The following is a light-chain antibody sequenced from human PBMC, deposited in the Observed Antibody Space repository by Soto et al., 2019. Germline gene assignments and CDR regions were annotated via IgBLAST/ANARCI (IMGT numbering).Light chain of an antibody. V-gene: IGKV1-39*01. J-gene: IGKJ4*01. CDR1: QSISNY. Sequence: DIQMTQSPSSLSASVGDRVTITCRASQSISNYLNWYQQKPGKAPKLLIYGASNLQSGVPSRFSGSGAGTDFTLTISSLQPEDFATFYCQQCYSSPLTFGGGTKVEIK. CDR2: GAS. CDR3: QQCYSSPLT.